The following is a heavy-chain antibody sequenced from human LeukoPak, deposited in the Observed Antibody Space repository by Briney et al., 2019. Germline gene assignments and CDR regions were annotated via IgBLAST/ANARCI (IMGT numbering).Heavy chain of an antibody. CDR1: GGSISSYY. CDR3: ARTSSAWYFVDC. V-gene: IGHV4-59*01. J-gene: IGHJ4*02. Sequence: SETLSLTCTVSGGSISSYYWSWIRQPPGKGLEWIGYIYYSGSTNYNPSLKSRVTISVDTSKNQFSLKLSSVTAADTAIYYCARTSSAWYFVDCWGQGTLVTVSS. D-gene: IGHD6-19*01. CDR2: IYYSGST.